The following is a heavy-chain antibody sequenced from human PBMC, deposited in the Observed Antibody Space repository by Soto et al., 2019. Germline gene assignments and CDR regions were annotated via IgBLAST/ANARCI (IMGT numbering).Heavy chain of an antibody. J-gene: IGHJ4*02. D-gene: IGHD1-20*01. CDR2: VFYTGFT. CDR3: ASSQKGYNWNYFDH. V-gene: IGHV4-39*01. Sequence: SETLSLTCAVSGGSISGSYYYWGWLRQSPGRGPEWIGSVFYTGFTSYNPSLESRVSVSVDTSKNQFSLKVSAVTAADTAAYYCASSQKGYNWNYFDHWGQGALVTVSS. CDR1: GGSISGSYYY.